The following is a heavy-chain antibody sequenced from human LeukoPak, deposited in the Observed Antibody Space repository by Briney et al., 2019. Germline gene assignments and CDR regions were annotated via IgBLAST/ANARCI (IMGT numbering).Heavy chain of an antibody. D-gene: IGHD1-26*01. CDR2: FDPDDGET. V-gene: IGHV1-24*01. CDR1: GYTLTELP. Sequence: ASVKVSCKVSGYTLTELPIHWVRRAPGKGLEWMGGFDPDDGETVYAQMFQGRVTMTEDTSSDTASMELSSLRSEATAVYYCATGTSGSYYVGIVRPIDYWGQGTLVTVPS. CDR3: ATGTSGSYYVGIVRPIDY. J-gene: IGHJ4*02.